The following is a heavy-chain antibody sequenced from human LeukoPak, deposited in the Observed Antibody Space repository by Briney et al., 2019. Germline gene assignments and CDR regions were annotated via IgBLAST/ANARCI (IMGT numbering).Heavy chain of an antibody. V-gene: IGHV4-38-2*02. CDR1: GYSISSSYY. Sequence: SETLSLTCTVSGYSISSSYYWGWIRQPPGKGLEWIGSIYYSGSTYYNPSLKSRVTISVDTSKNQFSLKLSSVTAADTAVYYCARMRITIFGVVIPSWFDPWGQGTLVTVSS. CDR3: ARMRITIFGVVIPSWFDP. CDR2: IYYSGST. D-gene: IGHD3-3*01. J-gene: IGHJ5*02.